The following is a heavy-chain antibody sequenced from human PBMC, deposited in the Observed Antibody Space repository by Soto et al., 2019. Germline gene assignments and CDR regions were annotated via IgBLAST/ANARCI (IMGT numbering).Heavy chain of an antibody. J-gene: IGHJ4*02. D-gene: IGHD3-10*01. V-gene: IGHV1-18*01. CDR2: ISAYNGNT. CDR1: GYTFTSYG. Sequence: ASVKVSCKASGYTFTSYGISWVRQAPGQGLEWMGWISAYNGNTNYAQKLQGRVTMTTDTSTSTAYMELRSLRSDDTAVYYCARDSPLVDTMLRGVIKYDYWGQGTLVTVSS. CDR3: ARDSPLVDTMLRGVIKYDY.